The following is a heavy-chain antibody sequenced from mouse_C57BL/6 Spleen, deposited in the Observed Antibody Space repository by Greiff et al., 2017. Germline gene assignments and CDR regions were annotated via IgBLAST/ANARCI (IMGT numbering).Heavy chain of an antibody. Sequence: VKLMESGPGLVAPSQSLSITCTVSGFSLTSYAISWVRQPPGKGLEWLGVIWTGGGTNYNSALKSRLSISKDNSKSQVFLKMNSLQTDDTARYYCARETPYSNYAMDYWGQGTSVTVSS. CDR2: IWTGGGT. CDR1: GFSLTSYA. D-gene: IGHD2-5*01. J-gene: IGHJ4*01. V-gene: IGHV2-9-1*01. CDR3: ARETPYSNYAMDY.